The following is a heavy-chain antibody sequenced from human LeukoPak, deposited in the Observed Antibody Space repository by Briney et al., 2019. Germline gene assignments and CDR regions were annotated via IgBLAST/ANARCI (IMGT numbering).Heavy chain of an antibody. J-gene: IGHJ4*02. CDR3: FVDPVGIAVAGVGY. V-gene: IGHV4-59*12. CDR1: GGFISSYY. CDR2: IYNTGNT. Sequence: SETLSLTCIVSGGFISSYYWSWIRQPPGKGLEWIGYIYNTGNTNYNPSLESRVTISADTSKNQFSLKLSSVAAADTAVYYCFVDPVGIAVAGVGYWGQGTLVTVSS. D-gene: IGHD6-19*01.